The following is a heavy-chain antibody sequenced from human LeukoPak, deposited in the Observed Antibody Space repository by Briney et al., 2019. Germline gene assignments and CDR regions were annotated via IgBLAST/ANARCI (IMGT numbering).Heavy chain of an antibody. CDR2: IYTDGST. J-gene: IGHJ4*02. V-gene: IGHV3-53*01. CDR3: ARATLDN. CDR1: GFSVSSNY. Sequence: GGSLRLSCAASGFSVSSNYISWVRQAPGKGLEWVSVIYTDGSTKSADSVKARFTISRDTSKNTVYLQMNSPRVEDTAVYYCARATLDNWGQGTLVTVSS.